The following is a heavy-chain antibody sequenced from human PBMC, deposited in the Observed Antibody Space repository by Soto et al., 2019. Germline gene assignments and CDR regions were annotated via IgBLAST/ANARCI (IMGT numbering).Heavy chain of an antibody. CDR3: AKPQRLGKCSGGDCFSFEY. D-gene: IGHD2-15*01. Sequence: PGGSLRLSCAASGFTYGSYVMHWVRQAPGKGLEWVTFISDDGGSEYYADSVKGRFTVSRDNSKNTLYLQMNSLRTEDTAVYYCAKPQRLGKCSGGDCFSFEYWGPGTLVTVSS. V-gene: IGHV3-30*18. CDR2: ISDDGGSE. CDR1: GFTYGSYV. J-gene: IGHJ4*02.